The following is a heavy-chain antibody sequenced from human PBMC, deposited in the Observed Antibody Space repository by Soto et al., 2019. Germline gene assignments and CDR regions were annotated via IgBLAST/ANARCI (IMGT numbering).Heavy chain of an antibody. CDR2: ISGSGGST. J-gene: IGHJ4*02. V-gene: IGHV3-23*01. CDR1: GFTFSSYA. Sequence: GGSLSLSCAASGFTFSSYAMSWVRQAPGKGLEWVSAISGSGGSTYYADSVKGRFTISRDNSKNTLYLQMNSLRAEYTSVYYCAKESGIYLFLYFDYWGQGTLVTVSS. CDR3: AKESGIYLFLYFDY. D-gene: IGHD1-26*01.